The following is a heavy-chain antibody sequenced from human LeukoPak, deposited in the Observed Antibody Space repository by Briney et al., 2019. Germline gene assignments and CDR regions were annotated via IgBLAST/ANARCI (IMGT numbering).Heavy chain of an antibody. D-gene: IGHD5-18*01. CDR3: ARANIQLWPSHYYGMDV. Sequence: ASVKVSCKASGYTFTSYAMHWVRQAPGQRLEWMGWINAGNGNTKYSQKFQGRVTITRDTSASTAYMELSSLRSEDTAVYYCARANIQLWPSHYYGMDVWGQGTTVTVSS. J-gene: IGHJ6*02. V-gene: IGHV1-3*01. CDR2: INAGNGNT. CDR1: GYTFTSYA.